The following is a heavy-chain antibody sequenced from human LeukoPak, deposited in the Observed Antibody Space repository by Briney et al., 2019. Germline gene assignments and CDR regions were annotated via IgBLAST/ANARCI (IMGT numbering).Heavy chain of an antibody. CDR2: ISGSGSSI. CDR1: GFTFSDYY. Sequence: GGSLRLSCAASGFTFSDYYMSWIRQAPGKGLAWVSYISGSGSSIYYADSVKGRFTSSRDNAKNSLDLQMNSLGAEDTAVYYCARRSGSYQADFDYWGQGTLVTVSS. D-gene: IGHD1-26*01. J-gene: IGHJ4*02. CDR3: ARRSGSYQADFDY. V-gene: IGHV3-11*01.